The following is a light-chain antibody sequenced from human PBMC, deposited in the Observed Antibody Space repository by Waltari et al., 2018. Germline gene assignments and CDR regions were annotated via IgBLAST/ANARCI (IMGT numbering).Light chain of an antibody. V-gene: IGLV2-14*03. J-gene: IGLJ2*01. CDR3: SSYMDTTTLEL. CDR2: DVT. CDR1: SSDVGSYHY. Sequence: QSALPQPASVSGSPGQSITISCPRPSSDVGSYHYVPWYQQHPGKAPKLIIYDVTNRPSGVSNRFSGSKSGNTASLTISGLQAEDEADYYCSSYMDTTTLELFGGGTSLTVL.